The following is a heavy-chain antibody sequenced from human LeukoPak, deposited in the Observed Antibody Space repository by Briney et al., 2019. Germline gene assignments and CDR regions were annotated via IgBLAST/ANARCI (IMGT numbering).Heavy chain of an antibody. J-gene: IGHJ4*02. CDR1: GGSFNSYY. CDR2: INDSEST. Sequence: PSETLSLTCAVYGGSFNSYYWNWIRRPPGKGLEWIGEINDSESTNYNPSLKSRVTISVDTSKHQFSLKLSSVTAADTAVYYCARDYGAIFDYWGQGTLVTVSS. V-gene: IGHV4-34*01. CDR3: ARDYGAIFDY. D-gene: IGHD4-17*01.